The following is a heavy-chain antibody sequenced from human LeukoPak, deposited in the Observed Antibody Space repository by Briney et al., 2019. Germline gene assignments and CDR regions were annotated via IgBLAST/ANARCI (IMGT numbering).Heavy chain of an antibody. CDR3: AALGDSIY. V-gene: IGHV3-13*01. Sequence: GGSLRLSCAASGFAFSSYDMHWVRQVSGKGLEWVSAIGHAGGTYYADSVKGRFTISREDAENYCFLQMNSLRAGDTAVYFCAALGDSIYWGQGTLVTVSS. CDR2: IGHAGGT. D-gene: IGHD1-26*01. J-gene: IGHJ4*02. CDR1: GFAFSSYD.